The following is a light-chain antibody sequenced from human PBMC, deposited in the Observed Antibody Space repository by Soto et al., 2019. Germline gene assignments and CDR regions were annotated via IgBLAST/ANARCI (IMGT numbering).Light chain of an antibody. CDR1: SSDVGAYNY. CDR2: EVT. J-gene: IGLJ1*01. Sequence: QSVLTQPASVSGSPGQSITISCTGTSSDVGAYNYVSWYQHHPGKAPKLMIYEVTNRPSGVSNRFSGSKSGNTASLTISGLQAEDEADYYCNSYTTNSNGVFGTGTKVTVL. CDR3: NSYTTNSNGV. V-gene: IGLV2-14*01.